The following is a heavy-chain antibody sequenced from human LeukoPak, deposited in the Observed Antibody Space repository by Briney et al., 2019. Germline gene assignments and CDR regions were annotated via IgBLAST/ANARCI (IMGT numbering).Heavy chain of an antibody. CDR2: ISSSSSYI. Sequence: GGSLRLSCAASGFTFSSYSMNWVRQAPGKGLEWVSSISSSSSYIYYADSVKGRFTISRDNAKDSLYLQMNSLRAEDTAVYYCARLRWRDYYYYMDVWGKGTTVTVSS. V-gene: IGHV3-21*01. D-gene: IGHD3-3*01. CDR3: ARLRWRDYYYYMDV. J-gene: IGHJ6*03. CDR1: GFTFSSYS.